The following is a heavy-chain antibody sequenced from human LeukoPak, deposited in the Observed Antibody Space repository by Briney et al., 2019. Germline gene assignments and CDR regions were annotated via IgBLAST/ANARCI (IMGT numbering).Heavy chain of an antibody. D-gene: IGHD2-2*01. CDR2: IYPGDSDT. J-gene: IGHJ6*04. CDR1: GHSFTSYW. Sequence: GESLKISCKGSGHSFTSYWIGWVRQMPGKGLEWMGIIYPGDSDTRYSPSFQGQVTISADKSISTAYLQWSSLKASDTAMYYCARRVRLGYCSSTSCPEDGMDVWGKGTTVTVSS. V-gene: IGHV5-51*01. CDR3: ARRVRLGYCSSTSCPEDGMDV.